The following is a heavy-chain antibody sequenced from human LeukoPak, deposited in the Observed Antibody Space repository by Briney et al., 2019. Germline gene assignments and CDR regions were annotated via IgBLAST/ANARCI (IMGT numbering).Heavy chain of an antibody. CDR2: ISAYNGNT. CDR3: AEITMVRGVRFDP. CDR1: GYTFTSYG. J-gene: IGHJ5*02. Sequence: ASVKVSCKASGYTFTSYGISWVRQAPGQGLEWMGWISAYNGNTNYAQKLQGRVTMTTDTSTSTAYMELRSLRSDDTAVCYCAEITMVRGVRFDPWGQGTLVTVSS. D-gene: IGHD3-10*01. V-gene: IGHV1-18*01.